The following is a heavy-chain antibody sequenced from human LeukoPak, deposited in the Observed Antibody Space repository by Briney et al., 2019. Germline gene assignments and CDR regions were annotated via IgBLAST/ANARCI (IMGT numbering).Heavy chain of an antibody. CDR1: GGTFSSYA. CDR2: IIPIFGTA. CDR3: ARSAIATTDTANFDY. D-gene: IGHD6-13*01. Sequence: GASVKVSCKASGGTFSSYAISWVRQAPGQGLEWMGGIIPIFGTANYAQKFQGRVTITTDESTSTAYMELSSLRSEDTAVYYCARSAIATTDTANFDYWGQGTLVTVSS. V-gene: IGHV1-69*05. J-gene: IGHJ4*02.